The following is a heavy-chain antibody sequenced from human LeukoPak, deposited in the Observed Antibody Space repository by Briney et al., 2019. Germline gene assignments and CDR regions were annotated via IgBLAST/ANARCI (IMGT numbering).Heavy chain of an antibody. V-gene: IGHV4-34*01. CDR1: GGSFSGYC. CDR3: ARDNGAAMADYYYYYYMDV. CDR2: NNHSGST. Sequence: SETLSLTCAVSGGSFSGYCWSRIRQPPGKGLDFIGENNHSGSTNYNPFLKSRVTISVDTSKNQSSLKLSSVTPADTAVYYCARDNGAAMADYYYYYYMDVWGKGTTVTISS. D-gene: IGHD5-18*01. J-gene: IGHJ6*03.